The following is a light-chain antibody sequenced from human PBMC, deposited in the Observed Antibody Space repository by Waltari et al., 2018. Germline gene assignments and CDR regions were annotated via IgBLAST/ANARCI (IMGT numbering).Light chain of an antibody. CDR3: SSYTSSSTLL. Sequence: QSALTQPASVSGSPGQPITISCTGTSSDIGGYNYVSWYQQHPGKAPKLMIYEVNNRPSWISNRFSGSKSVNTASLTISGLQAEDEADYYCSSYTSSSTLLFGGGTKLTVL. CDR2: EVN. V-gene: IGLV2-14*01. CDR1: SSDIGGYNY. J-gene: IGLJ2*01.